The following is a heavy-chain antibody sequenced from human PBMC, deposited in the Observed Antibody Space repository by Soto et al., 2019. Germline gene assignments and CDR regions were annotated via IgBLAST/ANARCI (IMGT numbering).Heavy chain of an antibody. CDR1: GGTFNTYA. V-gene: IGHV1-69*19. Sequence: QVQLVQSGAEMKKPGSSVKVSCQSSGGTFNTYAMKWVRQAPGQGPEWMGDISPMFGAANYAPKLQGRVTITADESTGTSYMQLSSLTSEDTALYFCAREVQVHTPAFVYWGQGTLVTVSS. D-gene: IGHD3-10*01. J-gene: IGHJ4*02. CDR2: ISPMFGAA. CDR3: AREVQVHTPAFVY.